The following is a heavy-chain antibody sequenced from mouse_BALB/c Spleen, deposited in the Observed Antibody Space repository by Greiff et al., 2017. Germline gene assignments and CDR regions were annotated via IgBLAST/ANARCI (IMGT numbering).Heavy chain of an antibody. CDR3: ARRGNYFDV. D-gene: IGHD2-1*01. J-gene: IGHJ1*01. CDR1: GYSITSDYA. CDR2: ISYSGST. Sequence: VQLKESGPGLVKPSQSLSLTCTVTGYSITSDYAWNWIRQFPGNKLEWMGYISYSGSTSYNPSLKSRISITRDTSKNQFFLQLNSVTTEDTATYYCARRGNYFDVWGAGTTVTVSS. V-gene: IGHV3-2*02.